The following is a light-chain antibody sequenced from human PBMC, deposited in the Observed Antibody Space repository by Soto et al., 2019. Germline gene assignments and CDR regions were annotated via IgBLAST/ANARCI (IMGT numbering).Light chain of an antibody. Sequence: EIVLTQSPVTLALSPGEIATLSCRASQSVSSSYLAWYQQKPGQAPRLLIYGASSRATGIPDRFSGSGSGTDFTLTISSLQPDDFATYYCQQYHTYSRTFGQGTKVDIK. CDR1: QSVSSSY. CDR2: GAS. J-gene: IGKJ1*01. CDR3: QQYHTYSRT. V-gene: IGKV3-20*01.